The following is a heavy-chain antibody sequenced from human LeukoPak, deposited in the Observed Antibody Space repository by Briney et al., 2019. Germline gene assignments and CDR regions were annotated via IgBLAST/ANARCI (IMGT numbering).Heavy chain of an antibody. Sequence: QAGGSLRLSCAASGFTFSSFAMSWVRQAPGKGLEWVSTISGSGGSTYYADSVKGRFTISRDNSKNTLYLQMNSLRAEDTALYYCAKEKVVDLMRAFDIWGQGTMVTVSS. CDR3: AKEKVVDLMRAFDI. V-gene: IGHV3-23*01. CDR1: GFTFSSFA. J-gene: IGHJ3*02. CDR2: ISGSGGST. D-gene: IGHD2-15*01.